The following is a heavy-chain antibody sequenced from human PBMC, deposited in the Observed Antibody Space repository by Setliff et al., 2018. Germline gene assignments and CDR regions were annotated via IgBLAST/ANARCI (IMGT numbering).Heavy chain of an antibody. J-gene: IGHJ5*02. V-gene: IGHV1-2*04. CDR1: GYTFTGYY. CDR2: INPNSGGT. CDR3: ARGSGTTSWFDP. D-gene: IGHD1-7*01. Sequence: ASVKVSCKASGYTFTGYYMHWVRQAPGQGLEWMGWINPNSGGTNYAQKFQGWVTMTRDTSISTAYMELSRLRSDDTAVYYCARGSGTTSWFDPWVPRLSWSPSPQ.